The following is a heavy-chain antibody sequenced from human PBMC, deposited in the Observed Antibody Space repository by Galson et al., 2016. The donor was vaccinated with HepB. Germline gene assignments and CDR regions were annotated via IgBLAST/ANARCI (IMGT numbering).Heavy chain of an antibody. CDR3: ARLYCSSTSCCGYCGMDV. V-gene: IGHV4-39*01. Sequence: ETLSLTCTVSGGSISSSKYFWGWIRQPPGKGLEWIGNFYNSGSTSYDPSLQSRVTISVDTSKNRISLKLSSVTAADTAVYHCARLYCSSTSCCGYCGMDVWGQGTTVTVSS. CDR2: FYNSGST. D-gene: IGHD2-2*01. J-gene: IGHJ6*02. CDR1: GGSISSSKYF.